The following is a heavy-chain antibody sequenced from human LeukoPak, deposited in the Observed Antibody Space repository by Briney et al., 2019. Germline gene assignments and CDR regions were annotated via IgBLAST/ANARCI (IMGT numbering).Heavy chain of an antibody. CDR3: AKSQGSGSGTYYDLDY. D-gene: IGHD3-10*01. V-gene: IGHV3-23*01. CDR1: GFIFSTSW. Sequence: GGSLRLSCAASGFIFSTSWMYWVRQAPGKGLVWVSAISGTGGSTYYADSVKGRFTISRGNSKNTLYLQMNSLRAEDTAVYHCAKSQGSGSGTYYDLDYWGQGTLVTVSS. CDR2: ISGTGGST. J-gene: IGHJ4*02.